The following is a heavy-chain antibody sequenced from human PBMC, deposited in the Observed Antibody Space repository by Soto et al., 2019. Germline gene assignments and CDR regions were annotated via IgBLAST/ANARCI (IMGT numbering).Heavy chain of an antibody. CDR2: SRNKANSHTT. CDR3: VRVALSYNYDY. Sequence: EVQLVESGGGLVQPGGSLRLSCAVSGFTFSDHYMDWVRQAPGKGLEWVGRSRNKANSHTTEYAASVKGRFAISRDDSQNSPYLQMNSLQTEDTAVYYCVRVALSYNYDYWGQGALVTVSS. CDR1: GFTFSDHY. V-gene: IGHV3-72*01. J-gene: IGHJ4*02. D-gene: IGHD1-1*01.